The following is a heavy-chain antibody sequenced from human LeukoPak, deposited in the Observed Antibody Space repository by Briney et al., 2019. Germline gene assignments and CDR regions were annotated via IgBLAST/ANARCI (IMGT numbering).Heavy chain of an antibody. CDR2: ISDSGGST. CDR3: ANNLGYSISY. J-gene: IGHJ4*02. CDR1: GFTFNNYA. D-gene: IGHD5-12*01. Sequence: HSGGSLRLSCAASGFTFNNYAMAWVLQAPGRGLEWVSSISDSGGSTNYADSVKGRFTISRDNSKNTLYLQMNSLRAEDTATYYCANNLGYSISYWGQGSLVTVSS. V-gene: IGHV3-23*01.